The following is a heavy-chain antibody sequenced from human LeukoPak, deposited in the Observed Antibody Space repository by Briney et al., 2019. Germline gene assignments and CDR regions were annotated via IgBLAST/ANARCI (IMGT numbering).Heavy chain of an antibody. J-gene: IGHJ4*02. CDR2: TTHSGITT. D-gene: IGHD6-19*01. Sequence: GGSLRLSCTASGFSFTDFDMNWVRQAPGKGLEWVSHTTHSGITTHYADSVKGRFTISRDNSKNTLYLQMNSLRAEDTAVYYCAKPVTGSIFDYWGRGTLVTVSS. CDR3: AKPVTGSIFDY. CDR1: GFSFTDFD. V-gene: IGHV3-23*01.